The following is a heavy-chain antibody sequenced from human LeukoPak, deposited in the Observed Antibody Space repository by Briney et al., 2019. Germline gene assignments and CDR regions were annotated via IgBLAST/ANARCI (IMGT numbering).Heavy chain of an antibody. J-gene: IGHJ4*02. Sequence: PGGSLRLSCAASGFTFSSYEMNWVRQAPGKGLEWVSCISSSGSTTYYADSVKGRFTISRDNAKNSLHLQMNSLRAEDTAVYYCARLRGNYDLFWGQGTLVTVSS. CDR2: ISSSGSTT. CDR1: GFTFSSYE. D-gene: IGHD3-9*01. CDR3: ARLRGNYDLF. V-gene: IGHV3-48*03.